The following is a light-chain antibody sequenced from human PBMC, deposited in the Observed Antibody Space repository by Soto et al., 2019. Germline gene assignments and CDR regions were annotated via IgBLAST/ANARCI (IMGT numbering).Light chain of an antibody. CDR1: SSDVGGHNF. CDR2: DVS. J-gene: IGLJ1*01. Sequence: QSVLTQPRSVSVSPGQSVTISCTGTSSDVGGHNFVSWYQQHPGKAPKLMIYDVSKRPSGVPDRFSGSKSGNTASLTISGLQAEDEADYYCCSYAGSYTYVFGTGTKVTVL. CDR3: CSYAGSYTYV. V-gene: IGLV2-11*01.